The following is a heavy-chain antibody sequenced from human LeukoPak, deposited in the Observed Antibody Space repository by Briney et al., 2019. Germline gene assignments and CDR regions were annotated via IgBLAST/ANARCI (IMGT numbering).Heavy chain of an antibody. V-gene: IGHV3-21*01. CDR3: LTGLIGSNNY. J-gene: IGHJ4*02. CDR2: ISSSTSYI. D-gene: IGHD2/OR15-2a*01. Sequence: PGGSLRLSCAASGFTFTSYSMNWVRQAPGKGLEWVSSISSSTSYIYYADSLKGRFTISRDNAKNTLYLQMNSLRAEDTAVYYCLTGLIGSNNYWGQGTLVTVSS. CDR1: GFTFTSYS.